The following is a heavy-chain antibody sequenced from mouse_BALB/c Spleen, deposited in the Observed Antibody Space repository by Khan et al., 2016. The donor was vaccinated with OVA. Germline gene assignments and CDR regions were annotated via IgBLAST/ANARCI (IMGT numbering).Heavy chain of an antibody. J-gene: IGHJ2*01. V-gene: IGHV1-84*02. CDR2: IYPGSANS. Sequence: QVQLQQSGPELVKPGASVKISCKASGYTFTDYYINWVRQKPGQGLEWIGWIYPGSANSRYSEKFKDKATLTVDTSSTTAFMQLSTLTSEDTAVYFCAGGFDFWGQGTTLTVSS. CDR3: AGGFDF. CDR1: GYTFTDYY.